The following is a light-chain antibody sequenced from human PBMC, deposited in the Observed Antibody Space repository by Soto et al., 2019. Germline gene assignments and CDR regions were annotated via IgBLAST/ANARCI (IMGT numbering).Light chain of an antibody. V-gene: IGKV3-15*01. CDR2: GAS. CDR3: QQGHNWPLT. Sequence: EIVMTQSPATLSLSPGERAALSCRASQSINSELAWYQQKPGQPPRLLIYGASTRANVVPARFTGSESGSEFTLTISGLQSEDFAVYYCQQGHNWPLTFGQGTRLEI. J-gene: IGKJ2*01. CDR1: QSINSE.